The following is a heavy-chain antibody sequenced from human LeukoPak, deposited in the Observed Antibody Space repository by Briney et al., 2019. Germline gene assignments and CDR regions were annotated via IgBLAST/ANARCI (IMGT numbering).Heavy chain of an antibody. CDR2: ISSSGSTI. Sequence: GGSLRLSCAASGFTFSDYYMSWIRQAPAKGPEWVSYISSSGSTIYYADSVKGRFTISRDNAKNSLYLQMNSLRAEDTAVYYCARVMYYYDSSGQTYYFDYWGQGTLVTVSS. V-gene: IGHV3-11*04. D-gene: IGHD3-22*01. CDR3: ARVMYYYDSSGQTYYFDY. J-gene: IGHJ4*02. CDR1: GFTFSDYY.